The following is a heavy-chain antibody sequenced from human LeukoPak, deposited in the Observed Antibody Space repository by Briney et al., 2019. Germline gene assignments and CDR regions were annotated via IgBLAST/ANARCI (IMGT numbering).Heavy chain of an antibody. V-gene: IGHV4-39*01. J-gene: IGHJ4*02. CDR3: ARHVYAIAAAGNAFDY. D-gene: IGHD6-13*01. CDR1: GFTVSSNY. CDR2: IYYSGST. Sequence: YPGGSLRLSCAASGFTVSSNYMSWVRQGPGKGLEWIGSIYYSGSTYYNPSLRSRVTISVDTSKNQFSLKLSSVTAADTAVYYCARHVYAIAAAGNAFDYWGQGTLVTVSS.